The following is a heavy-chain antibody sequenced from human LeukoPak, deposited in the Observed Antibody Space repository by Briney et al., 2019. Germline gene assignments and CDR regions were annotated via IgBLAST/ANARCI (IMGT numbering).Heavy chain of an antibody. CDR2: ISSSSSYI. D-gene: IGHD5-18*01. Sequence: GGSLRLSCAASGFTFSSYSMNWVRQAPGKGLEWVSSISSSSSYIYYADSVKGRFTISRDNAKNSLYLQMNSLRAEDTAVYYCAIRGQLWLSGALDYWGQGTLVTVSS. CDR3: AIRGQLWLSGALDY. V-gene: IGHV3-21*01. CDR1: GFTFSSYS. J-gene: IGHJ4*02.